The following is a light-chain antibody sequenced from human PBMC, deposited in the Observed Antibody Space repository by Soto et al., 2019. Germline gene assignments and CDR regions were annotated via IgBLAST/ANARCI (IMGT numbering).Light chain of an antibody. CDR3: QQHNNCPRPYT. J-gene: IGKJ2*01. CDR1: QSVSSY. V-gene: IGKV3-11*01. Sequence: EIVLTQSPATLSLSPGERATLSCRASQSVSSYLSWYHQKPGQAPRLLINDASARTTGIPARFSGSGCGTDFNLTISSREPEDDDVSYCQQHNNCPRPYTFGQGTKVEIK. CDR2: DAS.